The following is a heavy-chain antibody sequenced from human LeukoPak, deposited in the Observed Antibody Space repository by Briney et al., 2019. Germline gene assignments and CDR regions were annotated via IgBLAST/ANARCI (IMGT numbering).Heavy chain of an antibody. J-gene: IGHJ4*02. CDR3: ARDTLGEGEDANYAVYYFDY. D-gene: IGHD4/OR15-4a*01. V-gene: IGHV3-21*01. Sequence: TGGSLRLSCAASGFTFSSYGMSWVRQAPGKGLEWVSSISSSGSYMYYAGSVKGRFTISRDNGKNSLDLQMNSLRADDTAVYYCARDTLGEGEDANYAVYYFDYWGQGTVVTVSS. CDR2: ISSSGSYM. CDR1: GFTFSSYG.